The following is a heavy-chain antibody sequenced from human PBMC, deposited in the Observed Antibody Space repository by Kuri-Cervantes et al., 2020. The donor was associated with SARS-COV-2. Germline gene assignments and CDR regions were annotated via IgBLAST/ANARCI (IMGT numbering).Heavy chain of an antibody. CDR3: AREGRNIDYYYGMDV. Sequence: ASVKVSCKASGYTFTSYYMHWVRQAPGQGLECMGIINPSGGSTSYAQKFQGRVTMTRDTSTSTVYMELSSLRSEDTAVYYCAREGRNIDYYYGMDVWGQGTTVTVSS. J-gene: IGHJ6*02. CDR1: GYTFTSYY. V-gene: IGHV1-46*01. CDR2: INPSGGST. D-gene: IGHD1-14*01.